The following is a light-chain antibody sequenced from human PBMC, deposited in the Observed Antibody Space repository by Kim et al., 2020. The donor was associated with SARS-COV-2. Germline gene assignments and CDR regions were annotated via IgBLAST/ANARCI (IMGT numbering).Light chain of an antibody. CDR3: DHYSYSPQT. V-gene: IGKV3-20*01. CDR2: AAS. Sequence: EIVLTQSPGTLSLSPGERATLSCRASQTVTNNYLGWYQQKPGQAPRLVIYAASSRATGIPDRFSASGSGTDFTLTISRLEPEDFAVYYCDHYSYSPQTFGQGTKVDIK. J-gene: IGKJ1*01. CDR1: QTVTNNY.